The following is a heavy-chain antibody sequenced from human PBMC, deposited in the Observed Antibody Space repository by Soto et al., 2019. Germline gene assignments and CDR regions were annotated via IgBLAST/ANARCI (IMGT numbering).Heavy chain of an antibody. V-gene: IGHV3-23*01. CDR2: LSGSGIVK. CDR1: GFSVTSYA. Sequence: PGGALRLFSATSGFSVTSYAMSWLRQAPGKGLEWVSVLSGSGIVKDYADSVKGRFTISRDNSRNTLYLQMSGLRVDDTAVYYCAKDRYCKDLSFQDSGSWGKGNQVPVS. CDR3: AKDRYCKDLSFQDSGS. D-gene: IGHD2-15*01. J-gene: IGHJ5*02.